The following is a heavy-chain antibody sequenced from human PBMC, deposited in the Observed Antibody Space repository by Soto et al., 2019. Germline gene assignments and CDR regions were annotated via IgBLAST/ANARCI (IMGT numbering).Heavy chain of an antibody. CDR1: GFTFSTYG. Sequence: PGGSLRLSCAASGFTFSTYGIHWVRQAPGKGLEWVAVISYDGNNKYYADSVKGRFTISRDNSKNTLYLQMNSLRAEDTAVYYCAKGFSSYFDYWSQGTLVTVSS. J-gene: IGHJ4*02. V-gene: IGHV3-30*18. CDR3: AKGFSSYFDY. CDR2: ISYDGNNK.